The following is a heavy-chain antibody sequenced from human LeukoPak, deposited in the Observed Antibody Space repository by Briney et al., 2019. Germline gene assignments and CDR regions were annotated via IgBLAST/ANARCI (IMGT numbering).Heavy chain of an antibody. CDR1: GGSISSYY. D-gene: IGHD6-19*01. CDR3: ARDQYSGGWYEVTDY. CDR2: IYTSGST. V-gene: IGHV4-4*07. J-gene: IGHJ4*02. Sequence: SETLSLTCTVSGGSISSYYWSWIRQPAGKGLEWIGRIYTSGSTNYNPSLKSRVTMSVDTSKNQFSLKLSSVTAADTAVYYCARDQYSGGWYEVTDYWGQGTLVTVSS.